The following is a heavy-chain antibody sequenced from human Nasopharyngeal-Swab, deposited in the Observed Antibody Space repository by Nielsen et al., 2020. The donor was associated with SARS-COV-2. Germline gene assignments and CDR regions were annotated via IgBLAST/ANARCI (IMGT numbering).Heavy chain of an antibody. Sequence: RQAPGKGLEWIGYIYYSGSTYYNPSPKSRVTISVDTSKNQFSLKLSSVTAADTAVYYCARGDKAEITIFGVVIISAAFDIWGQGTMVTVSS. V-gene: IGHV4-31*02. CDR3: ARGDKAEITIFGVVIISAAFDI. D-gene: IGHD3-3*01. J-gene: IGHJ3*02. CDR2: IYYSGST.